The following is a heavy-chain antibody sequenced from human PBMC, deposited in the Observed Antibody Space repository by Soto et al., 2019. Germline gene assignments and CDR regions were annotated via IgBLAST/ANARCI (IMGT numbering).Heavy chain of an antibody. CDR2: IYYSGST. V-gene: IGHV4-39*01. D-gene: IGHD2-2*01. Sequence: TSETLSLTCTVSGGSISSSSYYWGWIRQPPGKGLEWIGSIYYSGSTYYNPSLKSRVTISVDTSKNQFSLKLSSVTAADTAVYYCARTPRDIVVVPAAINWFDPWGQGTXVTVSS. J-gene: IGHJ5*02. CDR1: GGSISSSSYY. CDR3: ARTPRDIVVVPAAINWFDP.